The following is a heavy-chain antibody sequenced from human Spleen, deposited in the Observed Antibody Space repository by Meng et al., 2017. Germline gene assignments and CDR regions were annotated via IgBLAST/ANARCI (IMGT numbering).Heavy chain of an antibody. V-gene: IGHV4-34*01. D-gene: IGHD4-11*01. J-gene: IGHJ4*02. Sequence: VHLQKVGAGLLKPSGTLSLTCVVSGGSFSDYYWSWIRQPPGKGLEWIGEINHSGSTNYNPSLESRATISVDTSQNNLSLKLSSVTAADSAVYYCARGPTTMAHDFDYWGQGTLVTVSS. CDR1: GGSFSDYY. CDR3: ARGPTTMAHDFDY. CDR2: INHSGST.